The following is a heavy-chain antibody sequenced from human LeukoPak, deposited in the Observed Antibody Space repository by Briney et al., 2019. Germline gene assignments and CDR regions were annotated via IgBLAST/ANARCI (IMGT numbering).Heavy chain of an antibody. J-gene: IGHJ4*02. V-gene: IGHV1-69*13. Sequence: ASVKVSCKDTGGTFSSYAISWVRQAPAQGLEWMGGIIPIFGTANYAQKFQGRVTITADESTSTAYMELSSLRSEDTAVYYCARSSRYYDSSGLQAYYFDYWGQGTLVTVSS. CDR2: IIPIFGTA. CDR1: GGTFSSYA. CDR3: ARSSRYYDSSGLQAYYFDY. D-gene: IGHD3-22*01.